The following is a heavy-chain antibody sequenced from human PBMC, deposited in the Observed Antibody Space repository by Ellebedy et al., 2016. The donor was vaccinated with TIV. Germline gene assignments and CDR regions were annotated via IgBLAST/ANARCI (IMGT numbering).Heavy chain of an antibody. CDR3: ARDLDKSSGWYGGAAY. CDR2: IGGSGDRT. CDR1: GFTFSTLA. D-gene: IGHD6-19*01. V-gene: IGHV3-23*01. J-gene: IGHJ4*02. Sequence: GESLKISCAVSGFTFSTLAMSWVRQAPGKGLEWVSFIGGSGDRTYYADSVKGRFTVSRDNSMTTVYLEMNSLRAEDTALYYCARDLDKSSGWYGGAAYWGQGTQVTVSS.